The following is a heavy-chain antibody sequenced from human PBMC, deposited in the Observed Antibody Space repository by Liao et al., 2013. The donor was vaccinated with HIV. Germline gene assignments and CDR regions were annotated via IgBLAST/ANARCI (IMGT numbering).Heavy chain of an antibody. D-gene: IGHD1-1*01. Sequence: QVQLQQWGAGLLKPSETLSLTCAVYGGSLSGGYIWNWIRQAPGKGLEWIGSIYYSGNTYYNLSLKSRVTTSIDMSKNQFSLKLSSVTAADTAVYYCASSDDPLDAFDIWGQGTMVTVSS. CDR2: IYYSGNT. CDR1: GGSLSGGYI. CDR3: ASSDDPLDAFDI. J-gene: IGHJ3*02. V-gene: IGHV4-34*01.